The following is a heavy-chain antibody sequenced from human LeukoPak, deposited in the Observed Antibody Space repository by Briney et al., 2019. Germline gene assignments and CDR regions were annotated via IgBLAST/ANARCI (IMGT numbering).Heavy chain of an antibody. CDR2: IYFSET. Sequence: PSETLSLTCTVSGGSSSDTSYYWAWIRQPPGKGLERIGSIYFSETKYNPSLKSRITISGDASKKQFSLKLSSVTAADTAVYYCASPSKLVISRGGFDMWGQGTMVTVSA. CDR1: GGSSSDTSYY. J-gene: IGHJ3*02. CDR3: ASPSKLVISRGGFDM. D-gene: IGHD3-22*01. V-gene: IGHV4-39*01.